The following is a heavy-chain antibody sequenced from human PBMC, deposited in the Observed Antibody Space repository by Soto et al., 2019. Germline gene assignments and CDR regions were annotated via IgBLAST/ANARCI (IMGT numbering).Heavy chain of an antibody. D-gene: IGHD1-7*01. CDR3: TTGGPPTGTTTDYYYYGMDV. V-gene: IGHV3-15*01. J-gene: IGHJ6*02. CDR1: GFTFSNAW. Sequence: GGSLRLSCAASGFTFSNAWMSWVRQAPGKGLEWVGRIKSKTDGGTTDYVAPVKGRFTISRDDSKNTLYLQMNSLKTEDTAVYYCTTGGPPTGTTTDYYYYGMDVWGQGTTVTVSS. CDR2: IKSKTDGGTT.